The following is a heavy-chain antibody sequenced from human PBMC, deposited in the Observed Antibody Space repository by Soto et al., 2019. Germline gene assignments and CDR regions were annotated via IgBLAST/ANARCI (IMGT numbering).Heavy chain of an antibody. CDR2: IYHSGST. Sequence: SETLSLTCAVSGGSISSSNWWSWVRQPPGKGLEWIGEIYHSGSTNYNPSLKSRVTISVDKSKNQFSLKLSSVTAADTAVYYCARLYSSSYKNWFDPWGQGTLVTVSS. CDR3: ARLYSSSYKNWFDP. V-gene: IGHV4-4*02. D-gene: IGHD6-6*01. CDR1: GGSISSSNW. J-gene: IGHJ5*02.